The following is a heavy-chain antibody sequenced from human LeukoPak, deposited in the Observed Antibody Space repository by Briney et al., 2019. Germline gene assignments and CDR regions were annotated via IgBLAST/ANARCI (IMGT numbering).Heavy chain of an antibody. Sequence: PSETLSLTCTVSAGSISNYYWSWIRQPAGKGLEWIGRIYTNGKTNYNPSLKSRVTMSVDTSKNQMSLKLNSVTAAETAMYYCARGGYSYATFDFWGHGTLVTVSS. D-gene: IGHD5-18*01. CDR2: IYTNGKT. CDR3: ARGGYSYATFDF. CDR1: AGSISNYY. J-gene: IGHJ4*01. V-gene: IGHV4-4*07.